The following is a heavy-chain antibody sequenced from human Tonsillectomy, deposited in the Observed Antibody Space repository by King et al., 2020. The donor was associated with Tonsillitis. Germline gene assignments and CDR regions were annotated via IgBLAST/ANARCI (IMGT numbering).Heavy chain of an antibody. V-gene: IGHV4-61*02. CDR3: ARETRGYCSSTNCFDAFNI. CDR1: GGSISSGGYY. D-gene: IGHD2-2*01. CDR2: IYTSGST. J-gene: IGHJ3*02. Sequence: VQLQESGPGLVKPSQTLSLACTVSGGSISSGGYYWNWIRQPAGKGLEWIGRIYTSGSTNYNPSLKSRVTMSGDTSKNQFSLKLSSVTAADTAVYSCARETRGYCSSTNCFDAFNIWGQGTMVTVSS.